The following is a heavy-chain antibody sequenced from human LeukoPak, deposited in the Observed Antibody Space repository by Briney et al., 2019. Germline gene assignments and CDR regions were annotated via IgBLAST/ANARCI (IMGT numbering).Heavy chain of an antibody. J-gene: IGHJ4*02. D-gene: IGHD6-13*01. CDR2: IIPILGIA. CDR3: ARERSGIAAAGSD. CDR1: GGTFSSYA. V-gene: IGHV1-69*04. Sequence: ASVKVSCKASGGTFSSYAISWVRQAPGQGLEWMGRIIPILGIANYAQKFQGRVTITADKSTSTAYMELSSLRSEDTAVYYCARERSGIAAAGSDWGQGTLATVSS.